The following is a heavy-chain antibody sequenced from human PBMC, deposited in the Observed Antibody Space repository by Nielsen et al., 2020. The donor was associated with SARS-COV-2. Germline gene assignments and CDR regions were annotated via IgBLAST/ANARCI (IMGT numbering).Heavy chain of an antibody. CDR3: ATPRGYYDSSGAVFDY. J-gene: IGHJ4*02. CDR2: ISYDGSNK. CDR1: GFTFSSYG. D-gene: IGHD3-22*01. Sequence: SCAASGFTFSSYGMHWVRQAPGKGLEWVAVISYDGSNKYYADSVKGRFTISRDNSKNTLYLQMNSLRAEDTAVYYCATPRGYYDSSGAVFDYWGQGTLVTVSS. V-gene: IGHV3-30*03.